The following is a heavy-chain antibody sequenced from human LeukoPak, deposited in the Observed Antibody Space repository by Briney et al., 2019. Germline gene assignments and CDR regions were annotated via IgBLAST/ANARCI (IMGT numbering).Heavy chain of an antibody. D-gene: IGHD5-24*01. CDR3: ARRGDDYNFHFDY. Sequence: GESLKISCKGSGYSFTSYWIGWVRPMPGKGLEWMGIISPGDSETRYSPSFQGQVTILLDKSISTAYLQWSSLKASDTAMYYCARRGDDYNFHFDYWGQGTLVTVSS. V-gene: IGHV5-51*01. J-gene: IGHJ4*02. CDR1: GYSFTSYW. CDR2: ISPGDSET.